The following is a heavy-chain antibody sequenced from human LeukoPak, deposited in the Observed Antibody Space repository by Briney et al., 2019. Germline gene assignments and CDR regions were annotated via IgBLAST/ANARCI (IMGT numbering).Heavy chain of an antibody. Sequence: GGSLRLSCAASGFTVGSTYMSWVRQAPGKGLECVSIIYTGGNTYYADSVKGRFTISRDNAKNTLYLQMNSLKNEDTAVYYCAKDLVWNSFDSWGQGTLVTVSS. CDR3: AKDLVWNSFDS. V-gene: IGHV3-53*01. CDR2: IYTGGNT. CDR1: GFTVGSTY. D-gene: IGHD1-1*01. J-gene: IGHJ4*02.